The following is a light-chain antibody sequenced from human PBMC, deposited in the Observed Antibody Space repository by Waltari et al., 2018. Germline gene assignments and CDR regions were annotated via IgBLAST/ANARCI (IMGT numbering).Light chain of an antibody. CDR3: QQYSSYST. CDR1: QSIGSW. J-gene: IGKJ2*01. CDR2: QAS. V-gene: IGKV1-5*03. Sequence: DMQMTQSPSTLSASVGDRVTITCRASQSIGSWLAWYQQKPGKAPKLLIYQASNLESGVPSRFSGSGSGTEFTLTISSLQPDDFATYCCQQYSSYSTFGQGTKVEI.